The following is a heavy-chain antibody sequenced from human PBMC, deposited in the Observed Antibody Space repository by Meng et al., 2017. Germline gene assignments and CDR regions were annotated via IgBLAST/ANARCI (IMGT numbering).Heavy chain of an antibody. CDR2: IYSGGST. J-gene: IGHJ4*02. CDR1: GFSVTTSY. Sequence: EVKLEESGVGLVQPGGSLRLSCTASGFSVTTSYMSWVRQAPGKGLEWVSVIYSGGSTYYADSVKGRFSISRDNSKNTLYLQMNSLRAEDTAVYFCARDSSSGWYHNYWGQGTLVTVSS. V-gene: IGHV3-53*01. D-gene: IGHD6-19*01. CDR3: ARDSSSGWYHNY.